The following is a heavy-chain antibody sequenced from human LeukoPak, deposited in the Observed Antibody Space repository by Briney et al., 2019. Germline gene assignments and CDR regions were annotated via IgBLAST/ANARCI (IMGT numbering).Heavy chain of an antibody. D-gene: IGHD1-26*01. CDR2: IYYSGST. Sequence: SETLSLTRPVSGGSISSYYWSWIRQPPGKGLEWIGYIYYSGSTNYNPSLKSRVTISVDTSKNQFSLKLSAVTAADTAVYYCAREKWTFDYWGQGTLVTVSS. J-gene: IGHJ4*02. V-gene: IGHV4-59*01. CDR3: AREKWTFDY. CDR1: GGSISSYY.